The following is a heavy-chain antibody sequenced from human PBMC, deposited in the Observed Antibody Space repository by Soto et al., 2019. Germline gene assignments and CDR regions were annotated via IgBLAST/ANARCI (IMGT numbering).Heavy chain of an antibody. Sequence: GALRLPCAASGFTFSNYEMNWVRQAPGKGLEWVSYISSSGSTIYYADSVKGRFTIFRDNAKNSLYLQMNSLREENTVVYYCARDGYDARNGYYGTSRGASWGERKMVSDSS. CDR3: ARDGYDARNGYYGTSRGAS. CDR2: ISSSGSTI. D-gene: IGHD3-3*01. CDR1: GFTFSNYE. J-gene: IGHJ3*01. V-gene: IGHV3-48*03.